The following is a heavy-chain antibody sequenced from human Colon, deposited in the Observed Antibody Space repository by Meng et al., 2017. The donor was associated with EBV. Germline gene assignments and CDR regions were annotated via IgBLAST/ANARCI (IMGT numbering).Heavy chain of an antibody. CDR3: GTLKYTSGFYGPAY. D-gene: IGHD6-19*01. Sequence: VELVQFGLKLKKPGASVKVSCKPSGYTFTRYPMNWVRQASGQGLEWMGWISTNTGNPTYAQGFTGRFVFSVDTSVSTAYLQISSLKAEDTAVYYCGTLKYTSGFYGPAYWGQGALVTVSS. CDR2: ISTNTGNP. J-gene: IGHJ4*02. CDR1: GYTFTRYP. V-gene: IGHV7-4-1*02.